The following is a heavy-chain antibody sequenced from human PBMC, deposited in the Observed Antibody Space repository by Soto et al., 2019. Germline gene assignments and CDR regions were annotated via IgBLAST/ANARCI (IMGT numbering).Heavy chain of an antibody. CDR3: ARVGRDGYKPWWAVGAFDI. CDR2: IIPIFGTA. V-gene: IGHV1-69*06. J-gene: IGHJ3*02. Sequence: VASVKVSCKASGGTFSSYAISWVRQAPGQGLEWMGGIIPIFGTANYAQKFQGRVTITADKSTSTAYMELSSLRSEDTAVYYCARVGRDGYKPWWAVGAFDIWGQGTMVTVSS. D-gene: IGHD2-8*02. CDR1: GGTFSSYA.